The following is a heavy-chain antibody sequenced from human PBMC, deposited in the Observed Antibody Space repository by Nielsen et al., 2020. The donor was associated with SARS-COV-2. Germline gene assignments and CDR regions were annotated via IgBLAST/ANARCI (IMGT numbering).Heavy chain of an antibody. V-gene: IGHV3-53*01. CDR1: GFIVGDNY. CDR2: LYTGGST. J-gene: IGHJ6*02. D-gene: IGHD2-2*01. CDR3: AREVVPATMIDYYYGMDV. Sequence: GGSLRLSCAVSGFIVGDNYMAWLRQSPGKGLEWASVLYTGGSTYYADSVKGRFTMSRDDSKNTVFLQMNSLRAEDTAVYYCAREVVPATMIDYYYGMDVWGQGTTVTVSS.